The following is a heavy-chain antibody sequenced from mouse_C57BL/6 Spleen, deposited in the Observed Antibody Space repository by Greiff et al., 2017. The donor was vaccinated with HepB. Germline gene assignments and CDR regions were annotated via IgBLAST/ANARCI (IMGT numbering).Heavy chain of an antibody. Sequence: QVQLKESGAELVKPGASVKISCKASGYAFSSYWMNWVKQRPGKGLEWIGQIYPGDGDTNYNGKFKGKATLTADKSSSTAYMQLSSLTSEDSAVYFCARDSLYYYAMDYWGQGTSVTVSS. V-gene: IGHV1-80*01. CDR2: IYPGDGDT. D-gene: IGHD6-5*01. CDR1: GYAFSSYW. J-gene: IGHJ4*01. CDR3: ARDSLYYYAMDY.